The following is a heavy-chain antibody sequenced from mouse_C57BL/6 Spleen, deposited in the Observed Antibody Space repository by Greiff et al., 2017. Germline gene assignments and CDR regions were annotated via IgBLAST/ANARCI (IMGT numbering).Heavy chain of an antibody. Sequence: EVMLVESEGGLVQPGSSMKLSCTASGFTFSDYYMAWVRQVPEKGLEWVANINYDGSSTYYLDSLKSRFIISRDNAKNILYLQMSSLKSEDTATYYCARSFYGKGGYFDVWGTGTTVTVSS. CDR3: ARSFYGKGGYFDV. CDR1: GFTFSDYY. D-gene: IGHD2-10*01. CDR2: INYDGSST. V-gene: IGHV5-16*01. J-gene: IGHJ1*03.